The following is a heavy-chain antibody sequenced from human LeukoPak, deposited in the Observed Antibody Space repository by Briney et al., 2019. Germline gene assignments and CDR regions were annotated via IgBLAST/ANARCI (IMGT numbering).Heavy chain of an antibody. J-gene: IGHJ1*01. CDR3: AKVGKVGARGDEYFQH. D-gene: IGHD1-26*01. CDR2: ISGSGGST. CDR1: GFTFSSYA. Sequence: GGSLRLSCAASGFTFSSYAMSWVRQAPGKGLEWVSAISGSGGSTYYADSVKGRFTISRDNYKNTLYLQMNRLRAKDTAVYDCAKVGKVGARGDEYFQHWGQGTLATVSS. V-gene: IGHV3-23*01.